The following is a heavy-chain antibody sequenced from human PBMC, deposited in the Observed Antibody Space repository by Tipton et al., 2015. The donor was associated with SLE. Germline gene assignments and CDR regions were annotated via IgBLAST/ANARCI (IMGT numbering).Heavy chain of an antibody. J-gene: IGHJ4*02. CDR3: ARDVGPGIAPRPRYCDY. V-gene: IGHV3-11*06. CDR2: ISSSSGYT. CDR1: GFTFSDYY. Sequence: SLRLSCAASGFTFSDYYMSWIRQAPGKGLEWISYISSSSGYTNYADSVKGRFTISRDNAKKSLYLQMNSLRAEDTAMYYCARDVGPGIAPRPRYCDYWGQGTLVTVSS. D-gene: IGHD6-6*01.